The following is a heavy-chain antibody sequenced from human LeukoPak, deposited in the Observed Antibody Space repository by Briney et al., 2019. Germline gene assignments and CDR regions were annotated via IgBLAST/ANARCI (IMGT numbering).Heavy chain of an antibody. CDR2: ISYDGSNK. Sequence: PGRSLRLSCAASGFTFSSYAMHWVRQAPGKGLEWVAAISYDGSNKYYADSVKGRFTISRDNSKNTLYLQMNSLRAEDTAVYYCAVPPYDILTGYYNTPQYGMDVWGKGTTVTVSS. D-gene: IGHD3-9*01. V-gene: IGHV3-30*04. CDR1: GFTFSSYA. J-gene: IGHJ6*04. CDR3: AVPPYDILTGYYNTPQYGMDV.